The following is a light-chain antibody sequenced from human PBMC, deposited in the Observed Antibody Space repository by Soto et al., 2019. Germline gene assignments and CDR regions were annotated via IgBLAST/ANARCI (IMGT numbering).Light chain of an antibody. Sequence: QSVPTPPASVSGSPVQSTTISCTGTSSDVGGYSYGSWYQQHPGKAPKLMIYEVSNRPSWISNRFSGSKSGNTASLTISGLQAEDEADYYCSSYTSRGTYVFGTGTKVTVL. V-gene: IGLV2-14*01. CDR1: SSDVGGYSY. J-gene: IGLJ1*01. CDR3: SSYTSRGTYV. CDR2: EVS.